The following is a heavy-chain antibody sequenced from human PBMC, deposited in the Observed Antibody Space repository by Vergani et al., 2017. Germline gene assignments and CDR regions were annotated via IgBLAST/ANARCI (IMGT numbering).Heavy chain of an antibody. J-gene: IGHJ4*02. CDR2: INSKSGVT. CDR3: VRPGDDYRNMITYFLDY. D-gene: IGHD3-16*01. CDR1: GYSFTNFG. Sequence: QVQLVQSGAEVKKSGASVMLSCKSSGYSFTNFGVTWVRQAPGQGLEWMGWINSKSGVTKYVDSLQRRVTMTRDTSTRTTYMELRSLSSDDTAVYYCVRPGDDYRNMITYFLDYWGQGSLVSVSS. V-gene: IGHV1-18*01.